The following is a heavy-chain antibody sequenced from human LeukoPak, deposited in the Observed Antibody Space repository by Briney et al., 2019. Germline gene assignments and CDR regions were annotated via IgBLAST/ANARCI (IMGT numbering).Heavy chain of an antibody. J-gene: IGHJ4*02. CDR2: IYYSGST. CDR3: ARDRNYGSGSYLDY. Sequence: SETLSLTCTVSGGSISSGGYYWSWIRQHPGKGLEWIGYIYYSGSTYYNPSLKSRVTISVDTSKNQFSLKLSSVTAADTAVYYCARDRNYGSGSYLDYWGQGTLVTVSS. D-gene: IGHD3-10*01. CDR1: GGSISSGGYY. V-gene: IGHV4-31*03.